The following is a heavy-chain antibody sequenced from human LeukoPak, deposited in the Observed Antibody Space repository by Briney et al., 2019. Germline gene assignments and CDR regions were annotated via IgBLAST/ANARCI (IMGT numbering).Heavy chain of an antibody. V-gene: IGHV4-59*01. D-gene: IGHD1-26*01. CDR2: IYYNGRT. Sequence: SETLSLTCTVSGASISDYYWSWIRQPPGKGLEWIGYIYYNGRTDYNPSLKSRVTISRDTSKNQFSLRLSSVTAADTAVYYCANGRQDYYYGMDVWGQGATVTVSS. J-gene: IGHJ6*02. CDR1: GASISDYY. CDR3: ANGRQDYYYGMDV.